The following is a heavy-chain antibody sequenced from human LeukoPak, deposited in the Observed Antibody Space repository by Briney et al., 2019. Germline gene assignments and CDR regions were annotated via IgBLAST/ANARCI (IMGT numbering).Heavy chain of an antibody. Sequence: PGESLKISCKGSGYSFTSYWIGWVRQMPGKGLEWMGIIYPGDSDTRYSPSFQGQVTISADKSISTAYLQWSSLKASDTAMYYCARHVGYGGNLGVPFDYWGQGTLVTVSS. V-gene: IGHV5-51*01. J-gene: IGHJ4*02. D-gene: IGHD4-23*01. CDR3: ARHVGYGGNLGVPFDY. CDR2: IYPGDSDT. CDR1: GYSFTSYW.